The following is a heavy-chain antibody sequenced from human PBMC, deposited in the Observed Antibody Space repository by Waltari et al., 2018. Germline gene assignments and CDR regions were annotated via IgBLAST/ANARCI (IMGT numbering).Heavy chain of an antibody. CDR2: IYHSSST. V-gene: IGHV4-4*02. J-gene: IGHJ6*02. Sequence: QVQLQESGPGLVKPSGTLSLTCAVSGGSISSTNWWSWGRQTPEKGLEWIGEIYHSSSTNYNPSLKSRVTISLDKSKNQFSLRLSSVSAADTAVYYCAREARIMIFKVDQRAMDVWGQGTTVTVSS. D-gene: IGHD3-3*01. CDR3: AREARIMIFKVDQRAMDV. CDR1: GGSISSTNW.